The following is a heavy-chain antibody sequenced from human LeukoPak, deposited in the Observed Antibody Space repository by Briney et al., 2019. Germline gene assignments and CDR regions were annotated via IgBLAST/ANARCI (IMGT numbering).Heavy chain of an antibody. CDR3: AKDIQYEHYFDY. CDR2: VSYDGSYK. D-gene: IGHD5-24*01. J-gene: IGHJ4*01. V-gene: IGHV3-30*04. CDR1: GFTFSKFA. Sequence: GSLRVSCAAAGFTFSKFAMHWVRQAPGKGLEWVAVVSYDGSYKYYAASVKARFTTSRDNSKNTLFLQLTSLRAEDAAVYFCAKDIQYEHYFDYWGQGTLVTVSS.